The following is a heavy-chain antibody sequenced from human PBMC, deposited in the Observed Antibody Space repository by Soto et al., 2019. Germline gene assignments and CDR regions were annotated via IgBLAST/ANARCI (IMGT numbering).Heavy chain of an antibody. J-gene: IGHJ4*02. CDR3: AKSLVGGDLANAIFDY. CDR2: ISGSGGST. V-gene: IGHV3-23*01. CDR1: GFTFSSYA. Sequence: VGSLRLSCAASGFTFSSYAMSWVRQAPGKGLEWVSAISGSGGSTYYADSVKGRFTISRDNSKNTLYLQMNSLRAEDTAVYYCAKSLVGGDLANAIFDYCGQRTLVTV. D-gene: IGHD3-16*01.